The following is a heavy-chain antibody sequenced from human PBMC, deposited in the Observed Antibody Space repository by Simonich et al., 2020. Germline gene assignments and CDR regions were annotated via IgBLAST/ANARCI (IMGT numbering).Heavy chain of an antibody. CDR1: GGTFSSYA. Sequence: QVQLVQSGAEVKKPGSSVKVSCKASGGTFSSYAISWVRQAPGQGLEWMGGIIPILGIANYSQEFQGRGTITADKSTSTAYMELSSLRSEDTAVYYCARTNTMRELDTMVRGVDYFDYWGQGTLVTVSS. CDR3: ARTNTMRELDTMVRGVDYFDY. CDR2: IIPILGIA. D-gene: IGHD3-10*01. J-gene: IGHJ4*02. V-gene: IGHV1-69*09.